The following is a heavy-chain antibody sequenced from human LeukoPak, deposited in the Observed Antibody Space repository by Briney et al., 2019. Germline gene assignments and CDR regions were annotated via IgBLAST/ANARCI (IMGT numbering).Heavy chain of an antibody. D-gene: IGHD1-14*01. CDR1: RFTFSSYA. Sequence: GGSLRLSCAASRFTFSSYAMHWVRQAPGKGLEWVAVISYDGSNKYYADSVKGRFTISRDNSKNTLYLQMNSLRAEDTAVYYCAREKNLDVWGQGTTVTVSS. V-gene: IGHV3-30*04. J-gene: IGHJ6*02. CDR3: AREKNLDV. CDR2: ISYDGSNK.